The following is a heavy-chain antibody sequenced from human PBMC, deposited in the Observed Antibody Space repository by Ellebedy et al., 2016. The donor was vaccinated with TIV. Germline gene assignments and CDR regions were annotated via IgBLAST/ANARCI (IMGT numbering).Heavy chain of an antibody. Sequence: PGGSLRLSCAASGFTFSTYSLNWVRQAPGTGLEWVSSISTITNYSDSVRGRFTISRDNGKNSPYLQMNSLRAEDTAVYYCSRGGGCGGGTCYYPDFWGQGTLVTVSS. CDR2: ISTIT. V-gene: IGHV3-21*01. J-gene: IGHJ4*02. D-gene: IGHD2-21*01. CDR3: SRGGGCGGGTCYYPDF. CDR1: GFTFSTYS.